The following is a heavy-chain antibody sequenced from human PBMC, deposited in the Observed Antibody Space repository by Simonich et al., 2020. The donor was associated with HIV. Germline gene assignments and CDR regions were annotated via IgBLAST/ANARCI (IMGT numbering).Heavy chain of an antibody. CDR3: ARRDRELILYFDY. V-gene: IGHV4-34*01. Sequence: QVQLQQWGAGLLKPSETLSLTCAVYGGSFSGYYWSWIRPPPGKGLEWIGKINHSGTTNYKSSLNSRATISVDKSKNQFSLKLSSVTAADTAIYYCARRDRELILYFDYWGQGNLVTVSS. D-gene: IGHD3-3*01. CDR1: GGSFSGYY. J-gene: IGHJ4*02. CDR2: INHSGTT.